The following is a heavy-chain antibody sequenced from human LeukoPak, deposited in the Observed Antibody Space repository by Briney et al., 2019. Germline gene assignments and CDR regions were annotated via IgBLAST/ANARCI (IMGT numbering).Heavy chain of an antibody. Sequence: ASVKLSCKASGYSFTSYCISWVRQAPGQGLEWMGWISAYDGNTNYAQKLQSRVTMTTDTSTSTAYMELRSMRSDDTAVYYCARDYYGSGSYWGYDYVWGSYRQYGLDYWGQGTLVTVSS. CDR3: ARDYYGSGSYWGYDYVWGSYRQYGLDY. D-gene: IGHD3-16*02. V-gene: IGHV1-18*01. J-gene: IGHJ4*02. CDR1: GYSFTSYC. CDR2: ISAYDGNT.